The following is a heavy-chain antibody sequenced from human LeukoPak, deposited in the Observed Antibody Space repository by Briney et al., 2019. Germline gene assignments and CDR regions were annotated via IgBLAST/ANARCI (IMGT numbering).Heavy chain of an antibody. CDR2: ISSSGTYI. D-gene: IGHD1-14*01. CDR1: GFTFSSYS. J-gene: IGHJ2*01. CDR3: ARVSESEWNFDL. Sequence: GGSLRLSCAASGFTFSSYSINWVRQAPGKGLEWVSSISSSGTYIYYADSMKGRFTLSRDNAKNSLYLQMNSLRAEDTAVYYCARVSESEWNFDLWGRGTLVTVSS. V-gene: IGHV3-21*01.